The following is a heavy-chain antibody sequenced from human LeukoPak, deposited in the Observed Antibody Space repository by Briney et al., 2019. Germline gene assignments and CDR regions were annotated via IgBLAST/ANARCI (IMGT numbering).Heavy chain of an antibody. CDR2: ISSSGSTI. D-gene: IGHD1-20*01. J-gene: IGHJ5*02. CDR1: GFTFSSYE. CDR3: ARTHLTGYVWWFDP. V-gene: IGHV3-48*03. Sequence: GGSLRLSCAASGFTFSSYEMNWVRQAPGKGLEWVSYISSSGSTIYYADSVKGRFTISRDNAKNSLYLQMNSLRAEDTAVYYCARTHLTGYVWWFDPWGQGTLVTVSS.